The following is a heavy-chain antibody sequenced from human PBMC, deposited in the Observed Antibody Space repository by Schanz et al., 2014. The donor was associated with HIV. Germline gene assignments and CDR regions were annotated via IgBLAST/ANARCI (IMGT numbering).Heavy chain of an antibody. D-gene: IGHD3-22*01. CDR3: AKPEYDSRGNSQSHFDS. CDR1: GFTFNNYA. CDR2: ISESGGRS. J-gene: IGHJ4*02. V-gene: IGHV3-23*04. Sequence: VQLVESGGGVVQPGRSLRLSCVASGFTFNNYAMTWLRQAPGKGLEWVSSISESGGRSYYADSVNGRFTISRDNSKNTLYLQMTTLRTEDTAVYYCAKPEYDSRGNSQSHFDSWGQGTLVTVSS.